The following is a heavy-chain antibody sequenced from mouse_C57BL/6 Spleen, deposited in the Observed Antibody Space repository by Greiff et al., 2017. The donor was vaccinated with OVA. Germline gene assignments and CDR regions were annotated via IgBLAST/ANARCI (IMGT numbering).Heavy chain of an antibody. V-gene: IGHV1-26*01. CDR3: ARELRGD. J-gene: IGHJ2*01. Sequence: EVQLQQSGPELVKPGASVKISCKASGYTFTDYYMNWVKQSHGKSLEWIGDINPNNGGTSYNQKFKGKATLTVDKSSSTAYMELRSLTSEDSAVYYCARELRGDWGQGTTLTVSS. D-gene: IGHD1-1*01. CDR1: GYTFTDYY. CDR2: INPNNGGT.